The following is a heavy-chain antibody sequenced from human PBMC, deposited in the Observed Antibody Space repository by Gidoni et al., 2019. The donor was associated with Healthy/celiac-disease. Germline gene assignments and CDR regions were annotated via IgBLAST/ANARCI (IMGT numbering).Heavy chain of an antibody. D-gene: IGHD3-16*01. J-gene: IGHJ4*02. CDR2: ISGSGGST. V-gene: IGHV3-23*01. CDR3: ACGYDYVWERYYFDY. CDR1: GFTFSSYA. Sequence: EVQLLESGGGLVQPGGSLRLSCSASGFTFSSYAMSWVRQAPGKGLEWVSAISGSGGSTYYADSVKGRFTISRDNSKNTLYLQMNSLRAEDTAVYYCACGYDYVWERYYFDYWGQGTLVTVSS.